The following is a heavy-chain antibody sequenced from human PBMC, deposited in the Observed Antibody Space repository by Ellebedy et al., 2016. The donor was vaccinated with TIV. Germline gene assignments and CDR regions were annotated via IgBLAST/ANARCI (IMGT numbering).Heavy chain of an antibody. CDR1: GFTFSNNS. V-gene: IGHV3-33*08. Sequence: GESLKISCAASGFTFSNNSMNWVRQAPGKGLEWVAMIWFDGSNQYYADSVKGRSTISRDNSQNTVDLHMSSLRSEDTAVYYCARDKANRYLDHWGQGTLVTVSS. CDR3: ARDKANRYLDH. D-gene: IGHD1-14*01. CDR2: IWFDGSNQ. J-gene: IGHJ4*02.